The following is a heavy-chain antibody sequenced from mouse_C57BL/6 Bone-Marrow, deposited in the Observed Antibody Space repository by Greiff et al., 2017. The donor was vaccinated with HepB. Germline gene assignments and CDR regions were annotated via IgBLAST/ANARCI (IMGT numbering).Heavy chain of an antibody. Sequence: VKLMESGAELVKPGASVKMSCKASGYTFTTYPIEWMKQNHGKSLEWIGNFHPYNDDTKYNEKFKGKATLTVEKSSSTVYLELSRLTSDDSAVYYCARGDYSNYVWYFDVWGTGTTVTVSS. CDR2: FHPYNDDT. CDR3: ARGDYSNYVWYFDV. J-gene: IGHJ1*03. CDR1: GYTFTTYP. V-gene: IGHV1-47*01. D-gene: IGHD2-5*01.